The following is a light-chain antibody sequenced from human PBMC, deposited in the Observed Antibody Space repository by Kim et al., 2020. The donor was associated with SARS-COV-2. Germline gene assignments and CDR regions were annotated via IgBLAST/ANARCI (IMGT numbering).Light chain of an antibody. J-gene: IGLJ2*01. CDR1: TSNSGKNA. CDR2: YDD. V-gene: IGLV1-36*01. Sequence: RQRVAISCSGSTSNSGKNAVNWYQLLPGKAPKLLIFYDDLLPSGVSDRFSGSKSGTSASLAISGLQSEDEGDYYCATWDDRLKGPVFGGGTQLTVL. CDR3: ATWDDRLKGPV.